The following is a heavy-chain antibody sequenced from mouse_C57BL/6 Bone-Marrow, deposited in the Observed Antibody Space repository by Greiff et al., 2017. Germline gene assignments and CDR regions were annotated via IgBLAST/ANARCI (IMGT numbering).Heavy chain of an antibody. V-gene: IGHV1-4*01. J-gene: IGHJ2*01. Sequence: VKLLESGAELARPGSSVKLSCKASGYTFTSYSMHWVKQRPGQGLEWIGYINPTGSYTNYNQKFKDKATLTADKSSSTAYMQLSSLTSEDSAVPERERINSCFDYGGKGTTLTVSS. CDR3: ERINSCFDY. CDR1: GYTFTSYS. D-gene: IGHD1-3*01. CDR2: INPTGSYT.